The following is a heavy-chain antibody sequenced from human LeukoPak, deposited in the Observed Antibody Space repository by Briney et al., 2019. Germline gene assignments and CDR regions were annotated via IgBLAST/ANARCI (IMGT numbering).Heavy chain of an antibody. J-gene: IGHJ5*02. CDR2: IKQDGNEK. CDR3: ARDTGYGLDP. D-gene: IGHD5-18*01. V-gene: IGHV3-7*01. CDR1: GFTFSSYW. Sequence: GGSLRLSCAASGFTFSSYWMSWVRQAPGKWLEWVANIKQDGNEKYYVDSVKGRFTISRDNAKNSLYLQMNSLRVEDTAVYYCARDTGYGLDPWGQGTLVTVSS.